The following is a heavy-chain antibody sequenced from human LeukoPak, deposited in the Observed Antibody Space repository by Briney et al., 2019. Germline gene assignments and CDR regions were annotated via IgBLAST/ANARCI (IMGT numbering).Heavy chain of an antibody. CDR1: GFTFSNYA. J-gene: IGHJ4*02. Sequence: GGSLRLSCAASGFTFSNYAMTWVRQAPGKGLEWVSAISGDSAYIYYVDSVKGRFTTSRDNSKNTLYLQMNSLRAEDTAMYYCAKNFGPGKALYDHWGQGTLVTVSS. V-gene: IGHV3-23*01. D-gene: IGHD3/OR15-3a*01. CDR2: ISGDSAYI. CDR3: AKNFGPGKALYDH.